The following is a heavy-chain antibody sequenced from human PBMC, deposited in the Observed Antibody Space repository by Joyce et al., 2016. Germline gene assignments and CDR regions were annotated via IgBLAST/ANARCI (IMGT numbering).Heavy chain of an antibody. V-gene: IGHV3-30*04. CDR2: KSKEGSNK. CDR1: GFTLSTYA. Sequence: QVQLVESGGGVVQPGRSLRLSCVASGFTLSTYAMRWVRPAPGKGLEWVGVKSKEGSNKYYADSVKGRFTGSRDSSKNTLYLQMSSLRGDDTAVYYCARATSTKLSYFNHWGQGTLVIVSS. CDR3: ARATSTKLSYFNH. J-gene: IGHJ1*01. D-gene: IGHD2-2*01.